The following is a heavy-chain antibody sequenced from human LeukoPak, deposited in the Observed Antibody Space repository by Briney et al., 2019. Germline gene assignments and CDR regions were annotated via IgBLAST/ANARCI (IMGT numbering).Heavy chain of an antibody. Sequence: SQTLSLTCAISGDSVSSNSAAWNWIRQSPSRGLEWLGRTYYRSKWYNDYAVSVKRRITIDPDTSKNQFSLQLNSVTPKDTAVYYCARDRSRWDSSSTYYFDYWGQGTLVTVSS. D-gene: IGHD6-6*01. V-gene: IGHV6-1*01. J-gene: IGHJ4*02. CDR1: GDSVSSNSAA. CDR3: ARDRSRWDSSSTYYFDY. CDR2: TYYRSKWYN.